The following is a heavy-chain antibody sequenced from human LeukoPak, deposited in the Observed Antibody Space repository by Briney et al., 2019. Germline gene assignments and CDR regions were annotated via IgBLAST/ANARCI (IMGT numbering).Heavy chain of an antibody. CDR3: ARASRTMVRGVIIRFDP. CDR1: GFTFSSYS. D-gene: IGHD3-10*01. V-gene: IGHV3-48*04. CDR2: ISSSSSTI. Sequence: GGSLRLSCAASGFTFSSYSMNWVRQAPGKGLEWVSYISSSSSTIYYADSVKGRFTISRDNAKNSLYLQMNSLRAEDTAVYYCARASRTMVRGVIIRFDPWGQGTLVTVSS. J-gene: IGHJ5*02.